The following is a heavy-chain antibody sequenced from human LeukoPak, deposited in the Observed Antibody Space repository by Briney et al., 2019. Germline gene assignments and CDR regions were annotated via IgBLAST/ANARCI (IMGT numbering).Heavy chain of an antibody. J-gene: IGHJ4*02. CDR2: INPNSGGT. D-gene: IGHD3-10*01. CDR1: GYTFTGYY. V-gene: IGHV1-2*02. Sequence: ASVKVSCKASGYTFTGYYMHWVRQAPGQGLEWMGWINPNSGGTNYAQKIQGRVTMTRDTSISTACMELSRLRSDDTAVYYCARDYYGSGSYSEFGYWGQGALVTVSS. CDR3: ARDYYGSGSYSEFGY.